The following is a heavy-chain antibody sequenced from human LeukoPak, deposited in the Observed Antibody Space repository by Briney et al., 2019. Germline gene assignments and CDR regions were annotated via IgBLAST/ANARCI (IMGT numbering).Heavy chain of an antibody. CDR3: ARESPGSYPYYYGMDV. CDR1: GGTFSSYA. CDR2: IIPIFGTA. D-gene: IGHD1-26*01. Sequence: GASVKVSCKASGGTFSSYAISWVRQAPGQGLEWMGGIIPIFGTANYAQKFQGRVTITADKSTSTAYMELSSLRSEDTAVYYCARESPGSYPYYYGMDVWGQGTTVTVSS. J-gene: IGHJ6*02. V-gene: IGHV1-69*06.